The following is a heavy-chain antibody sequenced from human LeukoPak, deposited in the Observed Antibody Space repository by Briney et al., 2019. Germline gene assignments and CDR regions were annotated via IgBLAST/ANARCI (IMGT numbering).Heavy chain of an antibody. CDR1: GGSISSSTYY. CDR3: ARGPYMIGDAFDI. V-gene: IGHV4-39*07. D-gene: IGHD3-16*01. CDR2: IYYSGST. Sequence: KSSETLSLTCTVSGGSISSSTYYWGWIRQPPGKGLEWIGSIYYSGSTYYNPSLKSRVTISVDTSKNQFSLKLSSVTAADTAVYYCARGPYMIGDAFDIWGQGTMVTVSS. J-gene: IGHJ3*02.